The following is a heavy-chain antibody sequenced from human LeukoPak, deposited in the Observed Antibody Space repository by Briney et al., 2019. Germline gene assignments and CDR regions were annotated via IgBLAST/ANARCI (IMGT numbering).Heavy chain of an antibody. CDR3: ARGAWSSSWSGDDAFDI. CDR1: GDSVSRNSAP. V-gene: IGHV6-1*01. J-gene: IGHJ3*02. CDR2: KYCRSKWYN. Sequence: SQTLSLTCAISGDSVSRNSAPGNWIRQSPSRGLEWLGKKYCRSKWYNDYALSVKSRITINPDTSKNQFSLQLNSVTPKDTAVYYCARGAWSSSWSGDDAFDIWGQGTMVTVSS. D-gene: IGHD6-13*01.